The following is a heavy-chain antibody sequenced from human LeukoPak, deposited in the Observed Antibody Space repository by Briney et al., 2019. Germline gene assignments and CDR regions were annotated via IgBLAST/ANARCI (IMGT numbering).Heavy chain of an antibody. J-gene: IGHJ6*03. CDR1: VGSFSSYA. Sequence: SVNVSCKASVGSFSSYAITWVRQAPGQGLEWMGRIIPIFGTPTYAQKFQGRVTITADMGSSTAYLELTSLTSEGTARYFCAKQGAVRQDYYMDVWGSGTTVTVSS. CDR3: AKQGAVRQDYYMDV. V-gene: IGHV1-69*06. D-gene: IGHD3-16*01. CDR2: IIPIFGTP.